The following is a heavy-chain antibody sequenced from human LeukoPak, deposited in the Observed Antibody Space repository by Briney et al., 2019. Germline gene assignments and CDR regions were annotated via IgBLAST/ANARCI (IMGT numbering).Heavy chain of an antibody. CDR3: ARDVWTGVAVSDY. J-gene: IGHJ4*02. CDR1: GFTFSSEW. V-gene: IGHV3-7*01. CDR2: IKEDGSIQ. Sequence: GGSLRLSCVASGFTFSSEWMTWVRQAPGKGLEWLANIKEDGSIQYYLDSVRGRFTISRDNAKTSVYLQLNSLRADDTAVYYCARDVWTGVAVSDYWGQGTLVTVSS. D-gene: IGHD6-19*01.